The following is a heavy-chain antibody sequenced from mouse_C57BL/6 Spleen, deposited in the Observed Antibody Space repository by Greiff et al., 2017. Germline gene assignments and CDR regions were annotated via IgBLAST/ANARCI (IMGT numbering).Heavy chain of an antibody. CDR3: ARWDSAYWYFDV. D-gene: IGHD4-1*01. J-gene: IGHJ1*03. CDR1: GYAFSSSW. Sequence: VQLQQSGPELVKPGASVKISCKASGYAFSSSWMNWVKQRPGKGLEWIGRIYPGDGDTNYNGKFKGKATLTAYKTASTAYMQLSSLTSEDSAVYFCARWDSAYWYFDVWGTGTTVTVSS. CDR2: IYPGDGDT. V-gene: IGHV1-82*01.